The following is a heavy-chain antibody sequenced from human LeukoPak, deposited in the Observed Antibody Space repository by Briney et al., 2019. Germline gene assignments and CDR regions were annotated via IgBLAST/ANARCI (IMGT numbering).Heavy chain of an antibody. V-gene: IGHV4-4*07. CDR1: GGSISSYS. J-gene: IGHJ4*02. Sequence: SEPLSLPCTVSGGSISSYSWSWMRQPAGKGLEWIGRIYPRESPTYNPPLKSRVIMSVVKLKNQFSLKQRSVAAADTAVYYYTSEWHHVFDYWGQGNLVTVSS. CDR2: IYPRESP. D-gene: IGHD5-12*01. CDR3: TSEWHHVFDY.